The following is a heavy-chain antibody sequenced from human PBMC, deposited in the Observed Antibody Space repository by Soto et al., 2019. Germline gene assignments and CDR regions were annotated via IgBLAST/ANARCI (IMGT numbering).Heavy chain of an antibody. CDR1: GYTCTNYG. CDR3: ARGRYGDY. D-gene: IGHD1-1*01. V-gene: IGHV1-18*01. Sequence: QVHLVQSGAEVKKPGASVKVSCKASGYTCTNYGITWVRQAPGQGLEWMGWISAHNGNTDYAQKLQGRVIVTRDTSTSTAYMELRSLRSDDTAVYYCARGRYGDYWGQGALVTVSS. CDR2: ISAHNGNT. J-gene: IGHJ4*02.